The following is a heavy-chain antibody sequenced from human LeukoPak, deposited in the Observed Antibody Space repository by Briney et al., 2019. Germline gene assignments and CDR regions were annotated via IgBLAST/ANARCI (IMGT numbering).Heavy chain of an antibody. CDR1: GYSISSGYY. J-gene: IGHJ4*02. CDR3: ARAKSSSWAHYFDY. V-gene: IGHV4-38-2*01. CDR2: IYHSGST. Sequence: SGTLSLTCAVSGYSISSGYYWGWIRQPPGKGLEWIGTIYHSGSTYYNPSLKSRVTISVDTSKNQFSLKLSSVTAADTAVYYCARAKSSSWAHYFDYWGQGTLVTVSS. D-gene: IGHD6-13*01.